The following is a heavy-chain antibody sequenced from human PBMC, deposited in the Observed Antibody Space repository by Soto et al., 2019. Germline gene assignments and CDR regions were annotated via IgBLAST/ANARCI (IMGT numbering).Heavy chain of an antibody. D-gene: IGHD6-13*01. Sequence: QVQLVESGGGMVQPGRSLRLSCAASGFTFSSYGMHWVRQAPGKGLEWVAVISYDGSNKYYADSVKGRFTISRDNSKNTLYLQMNSLRAEDTAVYYCAKAGASSSWYHFDYWGQGTLVTVSS. J-gene: IGHJ4*02. V-gene: IGHV3-30*18. CDR2: ISYDGSNK. CDR1: GFTFSSYG. CDR3: AKAGASSSWYHFDY.